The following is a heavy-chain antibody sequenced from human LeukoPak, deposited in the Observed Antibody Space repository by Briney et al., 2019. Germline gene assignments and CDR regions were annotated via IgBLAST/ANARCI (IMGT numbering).Heavy chain of an antibody. J-gene: IGHJ4*02. CDR2: MNPNSGNT. CDR1: GYTFTSYD. D-gene: IGHD2-2*01. Sequence: ASVKVSCKASGYTFTSYDINWVRQATGQGLKWMGWMNPNSGNTGYAQKFQGRVTMTRNTSISTAYMELSSLRSEDTAVYYCARVATCGSSTSCPFDYWGQGTLVTVSS. V-gene: IGHV1-8*01. CDR3: ARVATCGSSTSCPFDY.